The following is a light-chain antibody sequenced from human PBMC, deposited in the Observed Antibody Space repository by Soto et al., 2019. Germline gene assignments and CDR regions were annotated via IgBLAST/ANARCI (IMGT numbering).Light chain of an antibody. J-gene: IGKJ2*01. V-gene: IGKV3-20*01. Sequence: EIVLTQSPGTLSLSPGERATLSCRASQPVSSTYFAWYQQEPGQAPRLLIYSASSRATGVPDRFSGSGSGTDFTLTISRLEPEDFAVYYCQQYSSSPYTFGQGSKVEIK. CDR3: QQYSSSPYT. CDR1: QPVSSTY. CDR2: SAS.